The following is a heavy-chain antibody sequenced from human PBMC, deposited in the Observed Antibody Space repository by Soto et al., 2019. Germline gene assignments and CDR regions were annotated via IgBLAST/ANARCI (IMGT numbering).Heavy chain of an antibody. CDR3: AGLYGSGSDDVDY. D-gene: IGHD3-10*01. CDR2: IIPILGIA. V-gene: IGHV1-69*02. CDR1: GGTFSSYT. J-gene: IGHJ4*02. Sequence: QVQLVQSGAEVKKPGSSVKVSCKASGGTFSSYTISWVRQAPGQGLEWMGRIIPILGIANYAQKFQGRVTITADKSTSTAYMERSSLRSEDTAVYYCAGLYGSGSDDVDYWGQGTLVTVSS.